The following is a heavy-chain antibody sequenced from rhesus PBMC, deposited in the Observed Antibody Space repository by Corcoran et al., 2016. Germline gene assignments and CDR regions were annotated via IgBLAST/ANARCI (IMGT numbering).Heavy chain of an antibody. J-gene: IGHJ4*01. D-gene: IGHD3-28*01. CDR2: YIINVGGCT. Sequence: EVQLVESGGGLVQPGGSLRLSCAASGFTFSSYGMSWVRQAPGKGLEWVSYIINVGGCTYDADSGKARFTISRDNSKNTLSMQMNSLRAEDTAVYYCAKRGGRTYYYDSGYYLHWGQGVLVTVSA. V-gene: IGHV3S5*01. CDR3: AKRGGRTYYYDSGYYLH. CDR1: GFTFSSYG.